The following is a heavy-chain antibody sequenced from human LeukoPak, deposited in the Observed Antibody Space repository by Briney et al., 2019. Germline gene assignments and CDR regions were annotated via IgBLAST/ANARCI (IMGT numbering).Heavy chain of an antibody. D-gene: IGHD2-2*01. CDR2: INTDGSST. J-gene: IGHJ4*02. CDR1: GFTFSSYA. V-gene: IGHV3-74*01. Sequence: PGGSLRLSCGASGFTFSSYAMSWVRQAPGKGLEWVSRINTDGSSTSYADSVKGRFTISRDNAKNTLYLQMNSLRAEDTAVYYCARDLPAAILPCFYYWGQGTLVTVSS. CDR3: ARDLPAAILPCFYY.